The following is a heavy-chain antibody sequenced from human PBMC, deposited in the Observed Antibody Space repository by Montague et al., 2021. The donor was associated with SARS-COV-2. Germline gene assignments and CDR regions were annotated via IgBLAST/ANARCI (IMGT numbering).Heavy chain of an antibody. D-gene: IGHD6-13*01. CDR2: ISYDGTNE. Sequence: SLRLSCAASGFTFSSYAMHWVRQAPGKGLEWEAVISYDGTNEYYADSVKGRFTISRDNSKNTLYLQMNSLRAEDTAVYYCAREGITAAGKDFDYWGQGTLVTVSS. J-gene: IGHJ4*02. V-gene: IGHV3-30*04. CDR1: GFTFSSYA. CDR3: AREGITAAGKDFDY.